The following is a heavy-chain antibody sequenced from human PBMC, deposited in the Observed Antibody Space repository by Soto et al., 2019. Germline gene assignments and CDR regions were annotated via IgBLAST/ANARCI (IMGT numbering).Heavy chain of an antibody. V-gene: IGHV4-31*03. D-gene: IGHD2-2*01. CDR2: IYYSGST. Sequence: QVQLQESGPGLVKPSQTLSLTCTVSGGSISSGGYYWSWIRQHPGKGLEWIGYIYYSGSTYYNPSLKSRVTISVDTSKNQFSLKLSSVTAADTAVYYCARGLCPLGYCSSTSPLSGMDVWGQGTTVTVSS. CDR1: GGSISSGGYY. CDR3: ARGLCPLGYCSSTSPLSGMDV. J-gene: IGHJ6*02.